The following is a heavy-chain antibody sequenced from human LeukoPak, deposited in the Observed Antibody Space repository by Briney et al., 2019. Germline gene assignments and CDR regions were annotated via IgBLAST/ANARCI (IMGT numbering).Heavy chain of an antibody. CDR3: ARHVDTALIGAFHI. J-gene: IGHJ3*02. Sequence: SETLSPTCTVSGTSISSYYWSWLRQPPGKGPEWIGYVTYTGSKYNPSLKSRVTISTDRSKKEVSLRLSSVTAADTAMYFCARHVDTALIGAFHIWGQGTMVTVS. V-gene: IGHV4-59*08. CDR1: GTSISSYY. D-gene: IGHD5-18*01. CDR2: VTYTGS.